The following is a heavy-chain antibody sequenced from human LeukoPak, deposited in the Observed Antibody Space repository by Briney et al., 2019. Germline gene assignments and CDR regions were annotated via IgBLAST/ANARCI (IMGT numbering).Heavy chain of an antibody. V-gene: IGHV3-48*01. CDR2: ITSSGSTV. D-gene: IGHD2-15*01. Sequence: GGSLRLSCAASGFTFSTYSMNWVRQAPGQGLEWLSHITSSGSTVFYADSVKGRFTISRDNANNSVSLQMNSLRADDTAVYYCARGYTWSSYSNYYYYMDVWGKGTTVTVSS. CDR1: GFTFSTYS. CDR3: ARGYTWSSYSNYYYYMDV. J-gene: IGHJ6*03.